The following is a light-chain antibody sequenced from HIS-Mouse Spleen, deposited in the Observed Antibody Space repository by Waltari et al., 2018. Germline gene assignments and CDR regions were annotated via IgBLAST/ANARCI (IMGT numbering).Light chain of an antibody. V-gene: IGLV3-25*03. CDR2: KDS. CDR3: QSADSSGTYSVV. CDR1: AFPKPY. J-gene: IGLJ2*01. Sequence: SYELTQPPSVSVSPGQTARITCSGDAFPKPYAYWYQQKPGQAPVLVIYKDSERPSGIPERFSGSSSGTTVTLTISGVQAEDEADYYCQSADSSGTYSVVFGGGTKLTVL.